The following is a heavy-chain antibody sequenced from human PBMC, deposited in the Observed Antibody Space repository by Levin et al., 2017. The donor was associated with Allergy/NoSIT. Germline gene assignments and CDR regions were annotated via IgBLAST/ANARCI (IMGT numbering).Heavy chain of an antibody. CDR2: IHYRGTT. Sequence: HSQTLSLTCSVSGGSISGFYWSWLRQTPGKGLEWIGYIHYRGTTDFNPSLKNRVAISVDTSSNQFSLKLFSVTAADTGMYYCARDRVGATPFWGQGALVTVAS. D-gene: IGHD1-26*01. V-gene: IGHV4-59*01. CDR3: ARDRVGATPF. CDR1: GGSISGFY. J-gene: IGHJ4*02.